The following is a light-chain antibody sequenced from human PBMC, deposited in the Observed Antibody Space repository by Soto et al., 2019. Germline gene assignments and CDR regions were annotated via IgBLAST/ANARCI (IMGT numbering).Light chain of an antibody. Sequence: EIVMTQSPVTLSVSPGERATLSCRASQNISRSLAWYQQKPGQGPSLLIYGTSTRAGGVPARFSGGGSGTEFTLTISSLEPEDFAVYYCQQRSNWPPITFGQGTRLEIK. CDR1: QNISRS. CDR2: GTS. V-gene: IGKV3-15*01. CDR3: QQRSNWPPIT. J-gene: IGKJ5*01.